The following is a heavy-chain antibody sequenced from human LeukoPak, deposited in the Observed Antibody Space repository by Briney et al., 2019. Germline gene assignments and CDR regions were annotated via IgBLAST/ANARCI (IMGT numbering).Heavy chain of an antibody. CDR3: ARLLRDGYNYWYFDL. V-gene: IGHV4-39*01. CDR1: GGSISSSSYY. CDR2: IYYSGST. J-gene: IGHJ2*01. Sequence: SETLSLTCTVSGGSISSSSYYWGWIRQPRGKGLEWIGSIYYSGSTYYNPSLKSRVTLSVDTSKNQFSLKLSSVTAADTAVYFCARLLRDGYNYWYFDLWGRGTLVTVSS. D-gene: IGHD5-24*01.